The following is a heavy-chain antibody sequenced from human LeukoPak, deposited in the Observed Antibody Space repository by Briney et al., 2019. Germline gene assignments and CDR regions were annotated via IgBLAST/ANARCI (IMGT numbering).Heavy chain of an antibody. V-gene: IGHV1-2*02. CDR3: ARAGRRYCSGGSCYLGY. CDR1: GYTFTGYY. D-gene: IGHD2-15*01. CDR2: INPNSGGT. J-gene: IGHJ4*02. Sequence: ASVKVSCKASGYTFTGYYMHWVRQAPGQGLEWMGWINPNSGGTNYAQTFQGRVTMTRDTSISTAYMELSRLRSDDTAVYYCARAGRRYCSGGSCYLGYWGQGTLVTVSS.